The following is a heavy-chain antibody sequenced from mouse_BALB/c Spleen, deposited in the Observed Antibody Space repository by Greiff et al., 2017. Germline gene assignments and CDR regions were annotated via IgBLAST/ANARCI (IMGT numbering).Heavy chain of an antibody. CDR2: ISTYYGDA. Sequence: VQLQQSGPELVRPGVSVKISCKGSGYTFTDYAMHWVTQSHAKSLEWIGVISTYYGDASYNQKFKGKATMTVDKSSSTAYMELARLTSEDSAIYYCARKYYDYDGFAYWGQGTLVTVSA. V-gene: IGHV1-67*01. CDR1: GYTFTDYA. CDR3: ARKYYDYDGFAY. D-gene: IGHD2-4*01. J-gene: IGHJ3*01.